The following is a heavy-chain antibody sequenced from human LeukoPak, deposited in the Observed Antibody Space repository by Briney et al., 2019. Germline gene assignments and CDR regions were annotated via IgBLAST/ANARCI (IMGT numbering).Heavy chain of an antibody. J-gene: IGHJ4*02. Sequence: GGSLRLSRAVSGYPLSSHSMLWVRQAPGNGLEGVAVISNDGSHKYYADSVKGRFIISRDNSKNTLSLQMNTLRPDDTAVFYCARDPNRLADYGGDYFDHWGQGTLVTVSS. CDR2: ISNDGSHK. D-gene: IGHD4-23*01. CDR1: GYPLSSHS. V-gene: IGHV3-30*04. CDR3: ARDPNRLADYGGDYFDH.